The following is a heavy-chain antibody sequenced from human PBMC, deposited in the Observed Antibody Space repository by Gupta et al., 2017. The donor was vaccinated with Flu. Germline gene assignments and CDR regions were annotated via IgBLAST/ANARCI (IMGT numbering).Heavy chain of an antibody. CDR3: ARHLYGDYELLDY. J-gene: IGHJ4*02. D-gene: IGHD4-17*01. V-gene: IGHV4-59*08. Sequence: QVQLQESGPGLVKPSETLSLTCSVSGGSISSYYWSWIRQPPGKGLEWIGCVSYSGSTNYNPSLKSRVTISVDTSKNQFSLRLSSVTAADTAVYYCARHLYGDYELLDYWGQGTLVTVSS. CDR1: GGSISSYY. CDR2: VSYSGST.